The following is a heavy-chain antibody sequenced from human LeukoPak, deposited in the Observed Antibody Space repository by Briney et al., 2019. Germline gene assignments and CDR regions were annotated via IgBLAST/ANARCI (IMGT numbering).Heavy chain of an antibody. CDR1: GFTFSNYW. Sequence: GGSLRLSCAASGFTFSNYWTNWVRQAPGKGLEWVANIKQDGSEKYYVDSVKGRFTISRDNAKNSLDLQMNSLRAEDTAFYYCARSITTSASYWGQGTLVTVSS. D-gene: IGHD1-14*01. V-gene: IGHV3-7*05. CDR3: ARSITTSASY. J-gene: IGHJ4*02. CDR2: IKQDGSEK.